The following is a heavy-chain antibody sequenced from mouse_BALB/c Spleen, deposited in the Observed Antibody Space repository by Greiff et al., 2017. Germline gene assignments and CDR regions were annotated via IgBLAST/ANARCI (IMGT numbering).Heavy chain of an antibody. CDR2: ISSGGSYT. V-gene: IGHV5-6*01. D-gene: IGHD1-1*01. J-gene: IGHJ2*01. Sequence: EVKLMESGGDLVKPGGSLKLSCAASGFTFSSYGMSWVRQTPDKRLEWVATISSGGSYTYYPDSVKGRFTISRDNAKNTLYLQMSSLKSEDTAMYYCARSYYYGSSSFDYWGQGTTLTVSS. CDR3: ARSYYYGSSSFDY. CDR1: GFTFSSYG.